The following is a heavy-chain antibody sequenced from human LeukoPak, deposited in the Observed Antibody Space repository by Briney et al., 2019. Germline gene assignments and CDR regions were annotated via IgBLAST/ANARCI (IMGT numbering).Heavy chain of an antibody. D-gene: IGHD4-17*01. CDR2: NYYSGST. V-gene: IGHV4-59*01. J-gene: IGHJ4*02. CDR3: ASIGTTVTTFDY. Sequence: SSETLSLTCTVSGGSISSYYWSWIRQPPGKGLEWIGYNYYSGSTNYNPSLKSRVTISVDTSKNQFSLKLSSVTAADTAVYYCASIGTTVTTFDYWGQGTLVTVSS. CDR1: GGSISSYY.